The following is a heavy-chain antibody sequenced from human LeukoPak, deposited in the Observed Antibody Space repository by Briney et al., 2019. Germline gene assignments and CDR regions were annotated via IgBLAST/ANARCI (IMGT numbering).Heavy chain of an antibody. CDR1: GGSISSSSYY. J-gene: IGHJ4*02. V-gene: IGHV4-39*07. CDR3: ASGGDGYNESFDY. Sequence: SETLSLTCTVSGGSISSSSYYWGWIRQPPGKGLEWIGSIYYSGSTYYNPSLKSRVTISVDTSKNQFSLKLSSVTAADTAVYYCASGGDGYNESFDYWGQGTLVTVSS. D-gene: IGHD5-24*01. CDR2: IYYSGST.